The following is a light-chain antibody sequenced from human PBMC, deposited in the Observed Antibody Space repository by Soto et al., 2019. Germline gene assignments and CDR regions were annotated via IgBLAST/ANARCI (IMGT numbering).Light chain of an antibody. CDR3: CSYAGSSIVV. Sequence: QSVLTQPASVSGSPGQSITISCTGTSSDVGSFNFVSWYQQHPGKAPKLIIFEVTSRPSGVSSRFSGSKSGKTASLTISGLQADDEGDYYCCSYAGSSIVVFGGGTKLTVL. J-gene: IGLJ2*01. V-gene: IGLV2-23*02. CDR2: EVT. CDR1: SSDVGSFNF.